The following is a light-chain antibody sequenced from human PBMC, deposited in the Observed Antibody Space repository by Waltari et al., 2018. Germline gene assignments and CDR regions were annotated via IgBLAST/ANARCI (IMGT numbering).Light chain of an antibody. Sequence: QSALTQPPSVSGSPGQSVTISCTGTSSDVGSYNRVSWYQQPPGIAPKLMIYEVSTRPSGVPDRFSGSKSGNTASLTISGLQAEDEADYYCSSYTSSSSVVFGGGTKLTVL. CDR3: SSYTSSSSVV. CDR1: SSDVGSYNR. CDR2: EVS. J-gene: IGLJ2*01. V-gene: IGLV2-18*02.